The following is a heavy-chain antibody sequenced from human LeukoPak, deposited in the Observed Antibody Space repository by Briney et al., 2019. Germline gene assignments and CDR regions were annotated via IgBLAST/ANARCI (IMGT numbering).Heavy chain of an antibody. CDR3: AKGLYHYFGSGSYTLDF. J-gene: IGHJ4*02. CDR2: ISCSGGST. CDR1: GFTFSSYA. Sequence: GGSLRLSCAASGFTFSSYAMSWVRQAPGKGLEWVSAISCSGGSTYYADSVKGRFTISRDNSKNTLYLQMNSLRADDTAVYYCAKGLYHYFGSGSYTLDFWGQGTQVTVSS. D-gene: IGHD3-10*01. V-gene: IGHV3-23*01.